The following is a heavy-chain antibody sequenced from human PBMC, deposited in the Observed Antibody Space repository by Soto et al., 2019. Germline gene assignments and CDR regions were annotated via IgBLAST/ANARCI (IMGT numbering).Heavy chain of an antibody. CDR3: AHSHFEILTGPFDS. CDR2: IYWYDDK. Sequence: QITLKESGPTLVQPTQTLTLTCTFSGFSLTDTGATVGWNRQAPGKGLEWLALIYWYDDKRYNPSLKNRLTIAKDTSRNQEILTLSNVGPVDTATYYCAHSHFEILTGPFDSWGPGTLVTVSS. J-gene: IGHJ5*01. V-gene: IGHV2-5*01. CDR1: GFSLTDTGAT. D-gene: IGHD3-9*01.